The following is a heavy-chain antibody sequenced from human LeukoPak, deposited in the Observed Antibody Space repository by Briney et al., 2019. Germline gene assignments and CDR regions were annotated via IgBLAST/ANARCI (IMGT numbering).Heavy chain of an antibody. CDR2: ITSTSATK. CDR1: GFTFSSYS. D-gene: IGHD3-16*01. CDR3: VRDGGGLDC. V-gene: IGHV3-48*02. Sequence: GGSLRLSCAASGFTFSSYSMNWVRQAPGKGLEWVSYITSTSATKYYADSVKGRFTVSRDNAKSSLFLQMNSLRDEDTAVYYCVRDGGGLDCWGQGTLVTVSS. J-gene: IGHJ4*02.